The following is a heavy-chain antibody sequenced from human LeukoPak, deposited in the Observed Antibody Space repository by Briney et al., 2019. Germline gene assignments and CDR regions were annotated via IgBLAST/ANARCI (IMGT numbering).Heavy chain of an antibody. CDR3: ARDFWSGYLLFDY. D-gene: IGHD3-3*01. Sequence: PSETLSLTCTVSGGSISSSSYYWGWVRQPPGKGLEWIGSIYYIGNTYYNPSLKSRVTIPVDTSKNQSSLKLSSVTAADTAVYYCARDFWSGYLLFDYWGQGTLVTVSS. CDR1: GGSISSSSYY. V-gene: IGHV4-39*02. J-gene: IGHJ4*02. CDR2: IYYIGNT.